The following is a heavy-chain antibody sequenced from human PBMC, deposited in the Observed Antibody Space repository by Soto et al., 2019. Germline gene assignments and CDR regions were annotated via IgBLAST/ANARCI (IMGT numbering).Heavy chain of an antibody. V-gene: IGHV3-30*18. CDR1: GFTFSSYG. D-gene: IGHD3-10*01. Sequence: PGGSLRLSCAASGFTFSSYGMHWVRQAPGKGLEWVAVISYDGSNKYYADSVKGRFTISRDNSKNTLYLQMNSLRAEDTAVYYCAKEGAYYYGSGSYYYYYGMDVWGQGTTVTVSS. CDR3: AKEGAYYYGSGSYYYYYGMDV. CDR2: ISYDGSNK. J-gene: IGHJ6*02.